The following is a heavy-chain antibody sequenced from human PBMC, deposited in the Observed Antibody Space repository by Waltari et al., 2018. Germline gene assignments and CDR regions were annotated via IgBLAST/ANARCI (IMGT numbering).Heavy chain of an antibody. CDR1: GGTFSSSP. Sequence: QVQLVQSGAEVKKPGSSVKVSCKASGGTFSSSPISWVRQAPGQGLEWMGRIIPILGIANYAQKFQGRVTITADKSTSTAYMELSSLRSEDTAVYYCARDPEDDSGYDDYWGQGTLVTVSS. CDR3: ARDPEDDSGYDDY. CDR2: IIPILGIA. D-gene: IGHD5-12*01. J-gene: IGHJ4*02. V-gene: IGHV1-69*04.